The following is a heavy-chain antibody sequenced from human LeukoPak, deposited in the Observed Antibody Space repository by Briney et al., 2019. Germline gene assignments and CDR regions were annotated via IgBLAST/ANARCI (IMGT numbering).Heavy chain of an antibody. Sequence: PGGSLRLSCAASGFTFDNYAMHWVRQVPGKGLEWVSLTSANGDNPYYADSVKGRFTISRDNSKNSLFLQLNSLRTDDTAVYYCAKDRSTWFYFDYWGQGTLVTVSS. CDR2: TSANGDNP. D-gene: IGHD2-2*01. J-gene: IGHJ4*02. CDR1: GFTFDNYA. CDR3: AKDRSTWFYFDY. V-gene: IGHV3-43*02.